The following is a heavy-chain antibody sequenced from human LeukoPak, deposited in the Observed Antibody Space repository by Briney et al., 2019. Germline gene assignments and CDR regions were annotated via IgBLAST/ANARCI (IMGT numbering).Heavy chain of an antibody. CDR2: ISSSSSTV. D-gene: IGHD2-2*01. Sequence: GGSLRLSCAASGFTFSSYSMNWVRQAPGKGLEWVSYISSSSSTVYYADSVKGRFTISRDNAKNSLYLQMNSLRAEDTAVYYCERGSKYPWFDPWGQGTLVTVSS. J-gene: IGHJ5*02. V-gene: IGHV3-48*01. CDR3: ERGSKYPWFDP. CDR1: GFTFSSYS.